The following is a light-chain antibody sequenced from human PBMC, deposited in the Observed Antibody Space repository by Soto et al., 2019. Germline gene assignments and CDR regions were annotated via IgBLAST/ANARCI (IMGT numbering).Light chain of an antibody. V-gene: IGKV3-20*01. CDR2: GAS. CDR3: QQYGSSPRT. CDR1: QSVSSSY. Sequence: EIVLTQSPGTLWLSPGERATFSCRASQSVSSSYLAWYQQKPGHAPRLLIYGASSRATGIPDRFSGSGSRTAFTLTISRLEPEDFAVYYCQQYGSSPRTFGQGTKVDIK. J-gene: IGKJ1*01.